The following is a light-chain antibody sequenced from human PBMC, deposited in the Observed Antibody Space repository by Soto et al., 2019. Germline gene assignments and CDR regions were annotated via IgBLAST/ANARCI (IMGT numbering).Light chain of an antibody. J-gene: IGKJ2*01. CDR1: QSVSSSY. CDR3: QQYDSAPYT. V-gene: IGKV3-20*01. CDR2: GAS. Sequence: EIVLTQSPGTLSLSPGERVTLSCRASQSVSSSYLAWYQQKPGQAPRLLIYGASSRATGIPDRFSGSGSGTDFTLTISRLEPEDLAVYYCQQYDSAPYTFGQGTKLESK.